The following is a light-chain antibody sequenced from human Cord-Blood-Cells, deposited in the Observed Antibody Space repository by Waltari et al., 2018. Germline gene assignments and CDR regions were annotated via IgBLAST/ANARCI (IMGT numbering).Light chain of an antibody. Sequence: QSVLTQPPSASGTPGQKVTISCSGSSSNIRSNTVNGYQQLPGTAPKLLIYSNKQRPSGVPDRFSGSKSGTSASLAISGLQSEDEADYYCAAWDDSLNGVVFGGGTKLTVL. J-gene: IGLJ2*01. CDR2: SNK. CDR3: AAWDDSLNGVV. V-gene: IGLV1-44*01. CDR1: SSNIRSNT.